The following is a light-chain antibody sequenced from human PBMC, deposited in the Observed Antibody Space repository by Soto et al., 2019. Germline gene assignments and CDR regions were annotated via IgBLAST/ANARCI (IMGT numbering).Light chain of an antibody. V-gene: IGKV3-20*01. Sequence: ETVLTQSPGTLSLSPGERATLSCRASQTIRSNYLAWYRQTPGQAPRLLIYGASNSATGIADRFSGSGSGTDFTLIISRLEPEDFALYYCQQYGSSPWTFGQGTKVESK. CDR3: QQYGSSPWT. CDR1: QTIRSNY. J-gene: IGKJ1*01. CDR2: GAS.